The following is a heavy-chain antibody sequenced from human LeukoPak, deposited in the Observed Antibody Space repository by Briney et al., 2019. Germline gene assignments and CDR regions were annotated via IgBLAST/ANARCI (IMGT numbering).Heavy chain of an antibody. CDR3: ARWVGGTSYFDF. CDR1: GYTFTNYD. D-gene: IGHD1-26*01. Sequence: ASVKVSCKASGYTFTNYDIHWVRQATGQGLQWLGSMNPNSGNTGLAQKFQGRVTMTRSTSISTAYMELNSLTSEDTAVYYCARWVGGTSYFDFWGRGTLVTVSS. V-gene: IGHV1-8*01. CDR2: MNPNSGNT. J-gene: IGHJ2*01.